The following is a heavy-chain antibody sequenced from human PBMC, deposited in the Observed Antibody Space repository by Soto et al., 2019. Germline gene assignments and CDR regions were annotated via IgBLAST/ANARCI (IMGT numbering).Heavy chain of an antibody. Sequence: QLQLQESGPGLVKPSETLSLTCTVSGGSISSSSYYWNWIRQPPGKGLEWIGSIYYSGSTSYNTSLKSRVTISVDTSKNQFSLTLNSVTAADTAVYYCARSGHEDTSNVDYWGQGTLVTVSS. V-gene: IGHV4-39*01. CDR2: IYYSGST. J-gene: IGHJ4*02. CDR3: ARSGHEDTSNVDY. CDR1: GGSISSSSYY. D-gene: IGHD5-12*01.